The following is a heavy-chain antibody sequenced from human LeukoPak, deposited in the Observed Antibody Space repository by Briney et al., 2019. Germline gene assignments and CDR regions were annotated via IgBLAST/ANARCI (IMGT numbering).Heavy chain of an antibody. CDR3: ARESSGYYQRDY. CDR1: GYTFAGYY. CDR2: INPNSGGT. V-gene: IGHV1-2*02. D-gene: IGHD3-22*01. J-gene: IGHJ4*02. Sequence: PAASVKVSCKASGYTFAGYYMHWVRQAPGQGLEWMGWINPNSGGTNYAQKLQGRVTMTTDTSTSTAYMELRSLRSDDTAVYYCARESSGYYQRDYWGQGTLVTVSS.